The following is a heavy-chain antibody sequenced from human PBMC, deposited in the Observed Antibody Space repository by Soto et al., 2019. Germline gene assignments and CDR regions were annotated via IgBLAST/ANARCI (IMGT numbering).Heavy chain of an antibody. Sequence: GGSLRLSCAASGFTFSYYLMSWVRQAPGKGLEWVANIKQDGSKKYYVDSVKGRFTISRDNAKNSLYLQMTSLRAEDTAVYYCALGDFDCSLTNDYYVYSMDVWGQGTPLTVSS. CDR3: ALGDFDCSLTNDYYVYSMDV. D-gene: IGHD3-9*01. CDR2: IKQDGSKK. CDR1: GFTFSYYL. J-gene: IGHJ6*03. V-gene: IGHV3-7*03.